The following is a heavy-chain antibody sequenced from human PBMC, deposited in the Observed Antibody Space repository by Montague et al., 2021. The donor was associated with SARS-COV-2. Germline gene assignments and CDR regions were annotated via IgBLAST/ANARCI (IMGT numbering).Heavy chain of an antibody. CDR2: IYYTGDK. J-gene: IGHJ4*02. V-gene: IGHV4-59*01. D-gene: IGHD3-22*01. CDR3: ARGLQTSYHYDRGAYSQTFDF. Sequence: SETLSLTCTVSGGSISINYWYWLWQPHGGGLEWIGYIYYTGDKSSXPSLGSRVTTSVDMSNNRFSLKLNYVTAADTAVYYCARGLQTSYHYDRGAYSQTFDFWGQGIMVTVSS. CDR1: GGSISINY.